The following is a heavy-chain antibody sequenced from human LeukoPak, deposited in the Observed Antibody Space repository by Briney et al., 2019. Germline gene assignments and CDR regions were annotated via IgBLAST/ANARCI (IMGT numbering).Heavy chain of an antibody. Sequence: GGSLRLSCAAAGFTFRSYGLSWVRQAPGKGLEWVSAISGSGGSTYYADSVKGRFTISRDNSKNTLYLQMNSLRAEDTAVYYCAKGPSNYCSTSSCYVGYWGQGTLVTVSS. J-gene: IGHJ4*02. CDR2: ISGSGGST. D-gene: IGHD2-2*01. V-gene: IGHV3-23*01. CDR1: GFTFRSYG. CDR3: AKGPSNYCSTSSCYVGY.